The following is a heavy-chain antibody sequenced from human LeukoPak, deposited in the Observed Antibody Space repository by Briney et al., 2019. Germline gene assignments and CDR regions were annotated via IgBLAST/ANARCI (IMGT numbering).Heavy chain of an antibody. CDR1: DDSMSSYY. CDR2: ISYTGST. Sequence: SETLSLTCTVSDDSMSSYYCSWIRQPPGKGLEWIGYISYTGSTNYNPSLKSRVTISVDWSKNQFSLRLTSVTAADTAVYYCARGLGRWGQGTLVTVSS. V-gene: IGHV4-59*01. J-gene: IGHJ1*01. D-gene: IGHD6-19*01. CDR3: ARGLGR.